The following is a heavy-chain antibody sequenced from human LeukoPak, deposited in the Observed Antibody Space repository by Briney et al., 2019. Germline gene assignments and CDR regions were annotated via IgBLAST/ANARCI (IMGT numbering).Heavy chain of an antibody. CDR1: GWSFNDYY. Sequence: SETLSLTCAVYGWSFNDYYWNWIRQPPGKGLEWIGEINARGDTNFNPSLKSRVTISVDTSKSQFSLRLTSMIAADTAVYYCARGQVPAARGFNWFDPWGQGTLVTVSS. V-gene: IGHV4-34*01. D-gene: IGHD2-2*01. J-gene: IGHJ5*02. CDR3: ARGQVPAARGFNWFDP. CDR2: INARGDT.